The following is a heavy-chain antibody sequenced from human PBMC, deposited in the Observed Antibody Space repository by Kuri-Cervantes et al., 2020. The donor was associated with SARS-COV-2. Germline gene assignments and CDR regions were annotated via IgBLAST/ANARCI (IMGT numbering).Heavy chain of an antibody. CDR1: GFTFSSYW. CDR3: ARDSKNYSGSRARRNGMDV. V-gene: IGHV3-7*05. Sequence: ETLSLTCAASGFTFSSYWMSWVRQAPGKGLEWVANIKQDGSERHYVDSVKGRFAISRDNAKNSLYLQMNSLRAEDTAVYYCARDSKNYSGSRARRNGMDVWGQGTTVTVSS. J-gene: IGHJ6*02. CDR2: IKQDGSER. D-gene: IGHD1-26*01.